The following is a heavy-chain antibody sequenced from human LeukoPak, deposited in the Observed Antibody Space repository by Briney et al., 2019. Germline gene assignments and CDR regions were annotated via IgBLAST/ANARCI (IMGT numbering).Heavy chain of an antibody. CDR3: ARDQAGYDSSAFVY. D-gene: IGHD3-22*01. CDR1: GFTFSSYA. CDR2: ISYDGSNK. Sequence: PGGSLRLSCAASGFTFSSYAMHWVRQAPGKGLEWAAVISYDGSNKYYADSVKGRFTISRDNSKNTLYLQMNSLRAEDTAVYYCARDQAGYDSSAFVYWGQGTLVTVSS. V-gene: IGHV3-30-3*01. J-gene: IGHJ4*02.